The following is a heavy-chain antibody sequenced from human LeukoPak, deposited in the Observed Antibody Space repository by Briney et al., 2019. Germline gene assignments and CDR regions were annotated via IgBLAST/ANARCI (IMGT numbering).Heavy chain of an antibody. CDR3: ARRRVTVVRGVDITSYYFDY. CDR2: INWNGGST. Sequence: PGGSLRLSCAASGFTFDDYGVSWVRQAPGKGLEWVSGINWNGGSTGFADSVKGRFTISRDNAKNSLYLQMNSLRVEDTALYYCARRRVTVVRGVDITSYYFDYWGQGTLVTVSS. J-gene: IGHJ4*02. CDR1: GFTFDDYG. D-gene: IGHD3-10*01. V-gene: IGHV3-20*04.